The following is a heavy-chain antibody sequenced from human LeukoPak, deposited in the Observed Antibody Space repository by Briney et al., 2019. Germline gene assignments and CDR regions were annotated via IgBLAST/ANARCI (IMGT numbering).Heavy chain of an antibody. V-gene: IGHV3-23*01. Sequence: GWSLRLSCVASGFPFRSYAMTWVRQTPGKGLESVSVITDDEDTYYADSVKGRFTISRDNSQNTVFLQMNSLRVEDTAVYYCAKVDYWSPENYFDSWGQGTLVTVSS. CDR1: GFPFRSYA. D-gene: IGHD1-1*01. J-gene: IGHJ4*02. CDR2: ITDDEDT. CDR3: AKVDYWSPENYFDS.